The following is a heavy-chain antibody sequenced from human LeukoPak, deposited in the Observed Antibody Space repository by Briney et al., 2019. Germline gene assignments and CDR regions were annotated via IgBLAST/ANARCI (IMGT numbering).Heavy chain of an antibody. V-gene: IGHV1-2*02. CDR1: GYTFTGYY. D-gene: IGHD3-22*01. J-gene: IGHJ5*02. CDR3: ARYYDSSGYNWFDP. Sequence: GASVKVSCKASGYTFTGYYMHWVRQAPGQGLEWMGWINPNSGGTNYAQKFQGRVTMTRDTSISTAYMELSRLRSDDTAVYYCARYYDSSGYNWFDPWGQGTLVTVSS. CDR2: INPNSGGT.